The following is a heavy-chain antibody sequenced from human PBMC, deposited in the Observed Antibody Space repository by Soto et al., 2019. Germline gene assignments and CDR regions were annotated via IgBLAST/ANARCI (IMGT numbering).Heavy chain of an antibody. CDR1: GGSFSGYY. J-gene: IGHJ6*02. CDR2: INHSGST. Sequence: SETLSLTCAVYGGSFSGYYWSWIRQPPGKGLEWIGEINHSGSTNYNPSLKSRVTISVDTSKNQFSLKLSSVTAADTAVYYCARGRIVATIRNYYYYGMDVWGQGTTVTVSS. CDR3: ARGRIVATIRNYYYYGMDV. D-gene: IGHD5-12*01. V-gene: IGHV4-34*01.